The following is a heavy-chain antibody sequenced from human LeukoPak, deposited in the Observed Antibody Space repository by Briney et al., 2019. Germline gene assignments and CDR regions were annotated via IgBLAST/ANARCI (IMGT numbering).Heavy chain of an antibody. CDR3: ASILRSSSGYYFDY. J-gene: IGHJ4*02. D-gene: IGHD3-10*01. CDR1: GFTVSTNY. V-gene: IGHV3-66*01. Sequence: GGSLRLSCAASGFTVSTNYMSWVRQAPGKGLEWVSVIYSGDTTFYADSARGKFTISRDNSKNTLYLQMNSLRAEDTAVYYCASILRSSSGYYFDYWGQGTLVTVSS. CDR2: IYSGDTT.